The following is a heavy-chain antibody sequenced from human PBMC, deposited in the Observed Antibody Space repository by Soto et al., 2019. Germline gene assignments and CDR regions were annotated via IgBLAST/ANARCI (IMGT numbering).Heavy chain of an antibody. CDR3: ARDYVMDV. Sequence: EVQLVEAGGGLGKPGGSLRLSCAASGFTFSGDAMNWVRQSPGKGLEWVSSISTTSTYIYYADSVKGRFTISRDNAINPLHQQMNDRRAEDTALYYCARDYVMDVWGQGTTVTV. D-gene: IGHD3-10*02. CDR2: ISTTSTYI. CDR1: GFTFSGDA. V-gene: IGHV3-21*01. J-gene: IGHJ6*02.